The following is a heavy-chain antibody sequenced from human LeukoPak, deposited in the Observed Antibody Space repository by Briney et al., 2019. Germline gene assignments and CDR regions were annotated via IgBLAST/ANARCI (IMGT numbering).Heavy chain of an antibody. Sequence: SETLSLTCTVSGGSISSSSYYWGWIRQPPGKGLEWIGSIYYSGSTYYNPSLKSRVTISVDTSKNQFSLKLSSVTAADTAVYYCAITVTTIVYWGQGTLVTVSS. V-gene: IGHV4-39*01. J-gene: IGHJ4*02. CDR2: IYYSGST. D-gene: IGHD4-17*01. CDR1: GGSISSSSYY. CDR3: AITVTTIVY.